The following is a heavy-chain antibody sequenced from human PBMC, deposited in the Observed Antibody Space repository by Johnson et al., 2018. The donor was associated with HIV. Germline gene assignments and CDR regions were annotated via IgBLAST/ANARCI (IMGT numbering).Heavy chain of an antibody. CDR1: GFTFSSYW. V-gene: IGHV3-7*05. CDR2: IKQDGSEK. D-gene: IGHD6-13*01. Sequence: VQLVESGGGVVQPGRSLTLSCAPSGFTFSSYWMTWVRQAPGKGLEWVANIKQDGSEKYYVASVRGRFTISRDNAKNSLSLQMNSLRAEDTAMYYCARGYSSSSDDAFDIWGQGTLVTVSS. CDR3: ARGYSSSSDDAFDI. J-gene: IGHJ3*02.